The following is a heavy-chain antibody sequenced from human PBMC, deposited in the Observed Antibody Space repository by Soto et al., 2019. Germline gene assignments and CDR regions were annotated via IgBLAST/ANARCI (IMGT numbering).Heavy chain of an antibody. CDR1: GYTFTSYY. CDR2: INPSGGST. D-gene: IGHD3-3*01. V-gene: IGHV1-46*01. J-gene: IGHJ6*01. CDR3: ARDAIWSGYRGYGMDV. Sequence: ASVKVSCKASGYTFTSYYMHWVRQAPGQGLEWMGIINPSGGSTSYAQKFQGRVTMTRDTSTSTVYMELSSLRSEDTAVYYCARDAIWSGYRGYGMDVWGQGTTVTVSS.